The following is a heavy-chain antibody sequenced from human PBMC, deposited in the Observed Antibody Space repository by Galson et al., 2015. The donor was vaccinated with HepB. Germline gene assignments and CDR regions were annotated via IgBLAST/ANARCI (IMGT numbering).Heavy chain of an antibody. CDR2: ISPSGGSI. Sequence: SLRLSCAASGFTFTNYAMSWVRQAPGKGLEWVSSISPSGGSIYYADSVTGRFTISRDDSKNTVYLQMNSLRSEDTAVYYCAKLGVPDAIRGWFDPWGQGTLVTVSS. J-gene: IGHJ5*02. D-gene: IGHD2-2*02. CDR1: GFTFTNYA. V-gene: IGHV3-23*01. CDR3: AKLGVPDAIRGWFDP.